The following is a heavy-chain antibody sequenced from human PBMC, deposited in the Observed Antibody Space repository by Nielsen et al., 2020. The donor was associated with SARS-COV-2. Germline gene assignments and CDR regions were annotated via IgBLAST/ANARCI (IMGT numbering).Heavy chain of an antibody. CDR3: ARGYSSGWYLFDY. CDR2: ISSSSSYI. J-gene: IGHJ4*02. CDR1: GFTFSSYS. V-gene: IGHV3-21*01. Sequence: GESLKISCAASGFTFSSYSMNWVRQAPGKGLEWVPSISSSSSYIYYADSVKGRFTISRDNAKNSLYLQMNSLRAGDTAVYYCARGYSSGWYLFDYWGQGTLVTVSS. D-gene: IGHD6-19*01.